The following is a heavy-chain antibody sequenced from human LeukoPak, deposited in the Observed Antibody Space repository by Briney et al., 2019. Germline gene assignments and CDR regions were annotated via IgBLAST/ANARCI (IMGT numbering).Heavy chain of an antibody. Sequence: ASVNVSCKASGYTFTRYYMHWVRQAPGQGLEWMGIINPSGGATSSPQKFQGRVTMTRDTSTSTVYMELSSLRSEDTAVYYCARDSLRDRGPFDMWGQGTMVTVSA. CDR2: INPSGGAT. D-gene: IGHD1-14*01. J-gene: IGHJ3*02. CDR1: GYTFTRYY. CDR3: ARDSLRDRGPFDM. V-gene: IGHV1-46*01.